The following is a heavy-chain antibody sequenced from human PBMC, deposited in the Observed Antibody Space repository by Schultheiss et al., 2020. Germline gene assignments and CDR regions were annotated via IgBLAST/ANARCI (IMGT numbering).Heavy chain of an antibody. Sequence: ASVKVSCKASGYTFTNYGISWVRQAPGQGLEWMGWISAYTGNTNYAQKLQGRVTMTTDTSTSTAYMELRSLRSDDTAVYYCAREDYDSSGYQGPARYGMDVWGQGTTVTVSS. CDR3: AREDYDSSGYQGPARYGMDV. CDR1: GYTFTNYG. J-gene: IGHJ6*02. D-gene: IGHD3-22*01. CDR2: ISAYTGNT. V-gene: IGHV1-18*01.